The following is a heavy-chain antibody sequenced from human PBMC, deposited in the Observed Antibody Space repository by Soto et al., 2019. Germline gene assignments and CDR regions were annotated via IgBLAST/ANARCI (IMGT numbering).Heavy chain of an antibody. CDR1: GVSCIDYY. CDR2: ISSRSGTI. J-gene: IGHJ4*02. Sequence: GSLRLSCAASGVSCIDYYMTWIRQAPGQGLEWVSYISSRSGTIFYADSVKGRFTVSRDNSKNTLYLQMNSLRAEDTAVFYCAKERSSGWSFDYWGQGTLVTVSS. CDR3: AKERSSGWSFDY. D-gene: IGHD6-19*01. V-gene: IGHV3-11*01.